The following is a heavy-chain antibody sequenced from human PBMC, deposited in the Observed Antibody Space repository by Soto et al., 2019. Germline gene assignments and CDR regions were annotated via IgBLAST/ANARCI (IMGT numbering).Heavy chain of an antibody. V-gene: IGHV3-7*01. CDR1: GFTFSSYW. D-gene: IGHD6-6*01. CDR3: ARERVDWGNIAAYSHYFDY. J-gene: IGHJ4*02. Sequence: GGSLRLSCAASGFTFSSYWMSWVRQAPGKGLEWVANIKQDGSEKYYVDSVKGRFTISRDNAKNSLYLQMNSLRAEDTAVYYCARERVDWGNIAAYSHYFDYWGQGTLVTVSS. CDR2: IKQDGSEK.